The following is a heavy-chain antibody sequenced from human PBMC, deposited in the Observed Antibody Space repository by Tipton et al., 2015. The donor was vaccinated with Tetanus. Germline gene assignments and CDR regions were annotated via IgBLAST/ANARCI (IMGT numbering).Heavy chain of an antibody. D-gene: IGHD2-15*01. Sequence: SLRLSCSVSGDSINSRNWWSWIRQPPGKGPEWIGEIYHDGSTNYNWSLKSRVSMSVDKSKKQFSLHLSSVTAADTAVYYCARVRSAANDAFDIWGLGTMVTVS. CDR3: ARVRSAANDAFDI. J-gene: IGHJ3*02. V-gene: IGHV4-4*02. CDR2: IYHDGST. CDR1: GDSINSRNW.